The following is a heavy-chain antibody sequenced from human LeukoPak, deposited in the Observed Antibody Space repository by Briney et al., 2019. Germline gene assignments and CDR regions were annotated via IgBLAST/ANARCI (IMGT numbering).Heavy chain of an antibody. CDR3: ARDCSGGSCYSYYYYGMDV. D-gene: IGHD2-15*01. Sequence: ASVKVSRKASGYTFTSYGNSWVRQAPGQGLEWMGWISAHNGNTNYAQKLQGRVTITTDTSTSTAYMELRSLRSDDTAVYYCARDCSGGSCYSYYYYGMDVWGKGTTVTVSS. CDR2: ISAHNGNT. CDR1: GYTFTSYG. V-gene: IGHV1-18*04. J-gene: IGHJ6*04.